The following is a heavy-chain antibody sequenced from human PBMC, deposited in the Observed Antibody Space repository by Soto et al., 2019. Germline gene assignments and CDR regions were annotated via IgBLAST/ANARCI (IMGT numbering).Heavy chain of an antibody. CDR3: AQRLRNYGLGRERANYFDT. J-gene: IGHJ5*02. Sequence: QITLKESGPTLVRPTQTLTLTCTFSGFSLSTTGVGVGWIRQPPGKALEWLALIYWDDDKRYGPSLKSRLTITKDTSKNEVILTMTTMDPADTDTYDCAQRLRNYGLGRERANYFDTWGQGTLVTVSS. CDR1: GFSLSTTGVG. D-gene: IGHD3-10*01. CDR2: IYWDDDK. V-gene: IGHV2-5*05.